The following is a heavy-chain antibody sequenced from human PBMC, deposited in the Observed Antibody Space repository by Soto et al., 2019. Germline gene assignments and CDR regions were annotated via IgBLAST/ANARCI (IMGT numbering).Heavy chain of an antibody. V-gene: IGHV1-18*01. J-gene: IGHJ5*02. D-gene: IGHD2-2*01. CDR2: ISAYNGNT. CDR3: ARGYCSSTSSYVRGENWFDP. Sequence: QVQLVQSGAEVKKPGASVKVSCKASGYTFTSYGISWVRQAPGQGLEWMGWISAYNGNTNYAQKLQGRVTMTTDTSTSTAYKEQRSLVSDDTAVDYCARGYCSSTSSYVRGENWFDPWGQGTLVTVSS. CDR1: GYTFTSYG.